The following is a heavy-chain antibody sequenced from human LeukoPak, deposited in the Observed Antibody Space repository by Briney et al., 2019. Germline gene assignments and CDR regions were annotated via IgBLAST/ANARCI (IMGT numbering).Heavy chain of an antibody. D-gene: IGHD2-8*02. CDR2: INPNSGGT. CDR1: GYTFTGYY. V-gene: IGHV1-2*06. J-gene: IGHJ6*03. Sequence: ASVKVSCTASGYTFTGYYMHWVRQAPGQGGEWMGRINPNSGGTNYAQKFQGRVTMTRDTSISTAYMELSRLRSDDTAVYYCARDGGVSRYYYYMDVWGKGTTVTISS. CDR3: ARDGGVSRYYYYMDV.